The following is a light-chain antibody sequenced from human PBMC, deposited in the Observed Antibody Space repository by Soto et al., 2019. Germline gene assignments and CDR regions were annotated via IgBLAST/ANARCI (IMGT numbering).Light chain of an antibody. J-gene: IGKJ5*01. CDR3: QQSYSTPIT. CDR1: QSIRSL. Sequence: DIQITQSPPTLSASVVDRVTITCRASQSIRSLLAWYQQKPGKAPKLLIYAASSLQSGVPSRFSGSGSGTDFTLTISSLQPEDFATYYCQQSYSTPITFGQGTRLE. V-gene: IGKV1-39*01. CDR2: AAS.